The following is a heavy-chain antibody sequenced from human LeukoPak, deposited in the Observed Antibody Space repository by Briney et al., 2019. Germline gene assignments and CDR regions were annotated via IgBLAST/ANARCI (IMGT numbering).Heavy chain of an antibody. J-gene: IGHJ5*02. Sequence: SETLSLTCTVSGGSICSGGYYWSWIRQHPGKGLEWIGYIYYSGSTYYNPSLKSRVTISVDTSKNQFSLKLSSVTAADTAVYYCASTYGSGSYYKEGNWFDPWGQGTLVTVSS. CDR3: ASTYGSGSYYKEGNWFDP. V-gene: IGHV4-31*03. CDR1: GGSICSGGYY. D-gene: IGHD3-10*01. CDR2: IYYSGST.